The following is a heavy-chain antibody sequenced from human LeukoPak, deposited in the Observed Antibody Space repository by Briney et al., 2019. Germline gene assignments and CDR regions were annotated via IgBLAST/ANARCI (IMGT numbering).Heavy chain of an antibody. CDR2: IRYDGSNK. CDR1: GFTFSSYG. J-gene: IGHJ4*02. D-gene: IGHD6-6*01. Sequence: GGSLRLSCAASGFTFSSYGMHWVRQAPGKGLEWVAFIRYDGSNKYYADSVKGRFTISRDNSKNTLHLQMNSLRAEDTAVYYCAKDQEYSSSSKSWGQGTLVTVSS. CDR3: AKDQEYSSSSKS. V-gene: IGHV3-30*02.